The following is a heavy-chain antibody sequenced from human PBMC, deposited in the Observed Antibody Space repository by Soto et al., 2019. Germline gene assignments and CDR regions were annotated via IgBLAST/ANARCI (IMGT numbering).Heavy chain of an antibody. CDR3: ARAYYGSGRRVYNWFDP. D-gene: IGHD3-10*01. Sequence: SETLSLTCAVSGGSISSGGYSWSWIRQPPGKGLEWIGYIYHSGSTYYNPSLKSRVTISVDRSKNQFSLKLSSVTAADTAVYYCARAYYGSGRRVYNWFDPSGQGTLVTVSS. V-gene: IGHV4-30-2*01. CDR2: IYHSGST. J-gene: IGHJ5*02. CDR1: GGSISSGGYS.